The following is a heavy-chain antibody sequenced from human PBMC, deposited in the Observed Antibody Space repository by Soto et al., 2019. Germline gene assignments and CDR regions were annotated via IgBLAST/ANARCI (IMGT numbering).Heavy chain of an antibody. Sequence: EVQLVESGGGLVQPGGSLRLSCAASGFTFSSYSMNWVRQAPGKGLEWVSYISSSSSTIYYADSVKGRFTISRDNAKNSLYLQMNSLRAEDTAVYYCARAGDYGRGYYYGMDVWGQGTTVTVSS. CDR3: ARAGDYGRGYYYGMDV. V-gene: IGHV3-48*01. J-gene: IGHJ6*02. CDR2: ISSSSSTI. D-gene: IGHD4-17*01. CDR1: GFTFSSYS.